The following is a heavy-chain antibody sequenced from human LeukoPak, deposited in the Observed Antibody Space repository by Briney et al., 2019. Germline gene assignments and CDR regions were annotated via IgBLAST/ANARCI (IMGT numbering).Heavy chain of an antibody. CDR3: AREAEITRFDY. D-gene: IGHD5-24*01. CDR1: GDSVSTNSVA. Sequence: SQTLSLTCAISGDSVSTNSVAWNWIRQSPSRGLEWLGRTSYRSKWYNDYAVSVKSRITITPDTSKNQSSLQLNSVTPEDTAVYYCAREAEITRFDYWGQGTLVTVSS. J-gene: IGHJ4*02. V-gene: IGHV6-1*01. CDR2: TSYRSKWYN.